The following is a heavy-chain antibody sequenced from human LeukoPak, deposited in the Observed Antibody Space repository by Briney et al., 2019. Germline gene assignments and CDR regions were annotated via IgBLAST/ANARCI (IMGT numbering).Heavy chain of an antibody. J-gene: IGHJ4*02. Sequence: GGSLRLSCAASGFTFSSYAMHWVRQAPGKGLEWVAVISYDGSNKYYADSVKGRFTISRDNSKNTLYLQMNSLRAEDTAVYYCARDKALSTSLDYWGQGTLVTVSS. CDR2: ISYDGSNK. V-gene: IGHV3-30-3*01. CDR1: GFTFSSYA. CDR3: ARDKALSTSLDY.